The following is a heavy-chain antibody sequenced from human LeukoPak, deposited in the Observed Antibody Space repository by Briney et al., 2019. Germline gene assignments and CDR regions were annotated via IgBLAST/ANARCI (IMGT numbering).Heavy chain of an antibody. CDR2: IYYSGST. D-gene: IGHD3-9*01. J-gene: IGHJ6*02. CDR3: ARGVYDILTGYYSNYYHYGMDV. CDR1: GGSISSYY. Sequence: SETLSLTCTVSGGSISSYYWSWIRQPPGKGLEWIGYIYYSGSTNYNPSLKSRVTISVDTSKNQFSLKLSSVTAADTAVYYCARGVYDILTGYYSNYYHYGMDVWGQGTTVTVSS. V-gene: IGHV4-59*12.